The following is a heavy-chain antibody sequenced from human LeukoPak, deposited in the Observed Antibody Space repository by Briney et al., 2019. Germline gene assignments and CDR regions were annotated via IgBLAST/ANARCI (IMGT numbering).Heavy chain of an antibody. CDR1: GFTFSSYW. J-gene: IGHJ3*02. V-gene: IGHV3-7*01. Sequence: GGSLRLSCAASGFTFSSYWMSWVRQAPGKGLEWVANIKQDGSEKYYVDSVKGRFTISRDNAKNSLYLQMNSLRAEDTAVYYCASDTIVVVPAADAFDIWGQGTMVTVSS. CDR3: ASDTIVVVPAADAFDI. D-gene: IGHD2-2*01. CDR2: IKQDGSEK.